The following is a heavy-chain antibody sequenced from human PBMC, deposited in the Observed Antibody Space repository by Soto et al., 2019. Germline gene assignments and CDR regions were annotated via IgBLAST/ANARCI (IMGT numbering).Heavy chain of an antibody. CDR3: AREEAIAAAGTYYYYGMDV. J-gene: IGHJ6*02. CDR2: INAGNGDK. Sequence: ASVKVSCKASGYTFTSYTMHWVRQAPGQRLEWMGWINAGNGDKKYSQKFQGRVTITTGTSASTAYMYLSSLRSEDTAVYYCAREEAIAAAGTYYYYGMDVWGQGTTVTV. D-gene: IGHD6-13*01. CDR1: GYTFTSYT. V-gene: IGHV1-3*01.